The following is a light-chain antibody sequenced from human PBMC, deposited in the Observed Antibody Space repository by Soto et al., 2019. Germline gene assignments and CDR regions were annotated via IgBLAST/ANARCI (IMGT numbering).Light chain of an antibody. CDR2: DAS. Sequence: EIVLTQSPATLPLSPGERATLSCRASQSVSSYLAWHQQKPGQAPRLLIYDASNRSTGIPPRFSGSGSGTDFTLTIGSLEPEDFAVYYGQQRSNWPPAFGKGTKVEIK. CDR1: QSVSSY. V-gene: IGKV3-11*01. J-gene: IGKJ1*01. CDR3: QQRSNWPPA.